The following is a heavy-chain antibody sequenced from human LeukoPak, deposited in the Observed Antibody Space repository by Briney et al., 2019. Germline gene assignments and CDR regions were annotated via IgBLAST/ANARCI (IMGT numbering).Heavy chain of an antibody. D-gene: IGHD6-19*01. CDR1: GGSISSSNW. Sequence: SETLSLTCAVSGGSISSSNWWSWVRQPPGKGLEWIGEIYHSGSTNYNPSLKSRVTISVDTSKNQFSLKLSSVTAADTAVYYCASLGGSGWLYYFDYWGQGTLVTVSS. V-gene: IGHV4-4*02. J-gene: IGHJ4*02. CDR3: ASLGGSGWLYYFDY. CDR2: IYHSGST.